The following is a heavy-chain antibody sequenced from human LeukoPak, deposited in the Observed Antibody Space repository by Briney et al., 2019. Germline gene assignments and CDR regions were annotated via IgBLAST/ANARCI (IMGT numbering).Heavy chain of an antibody. CDR2: IYYSGTT. V-gene: IGHV4-39*01. CDR1: XGSISSSIYY. CDR3: ARHMGGGLDY. D-gene: IGHD3-10*01. Sequence: SETLSLTCTVSXGSISSSIYYWGWIRQPPEKGLEWIGTIYYSGTTYYNSSLKSRVTLSVDTSKNQFSLKLSSVTVADTAVYYCARHMGGGLDYWGQGTLSPSPQ. J-gene: IGHJ4*02.